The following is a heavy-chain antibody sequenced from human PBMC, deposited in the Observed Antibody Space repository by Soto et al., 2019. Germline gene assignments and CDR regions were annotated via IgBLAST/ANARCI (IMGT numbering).Heavy chain of an antibody. Sequence: SVKVSCKSSGCTFSSYAISCVRQAPGQGLEWMGGIIPIFGTANYAQKFQGRVTITADESTSTAYMELSSLRSEDTAVYYCARVGYSYGYDYWGQGTLVTVSS. CDR1: GCTFSSYA. CDR3: ARVGYSYGYDY. J-gene: IGHJ4*02. D-gene: IGHD5-18*01. CDR2: IIPIFGTA. V-gene: IGHV1-69*01.